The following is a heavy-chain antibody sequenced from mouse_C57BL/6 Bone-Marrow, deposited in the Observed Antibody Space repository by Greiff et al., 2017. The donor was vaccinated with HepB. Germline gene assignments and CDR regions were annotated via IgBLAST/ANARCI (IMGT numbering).Heavy chain of an antibody. Sequence: QVQLQQSGAELAKPGASVKLSCKASGYTFTGYWMHWVKQRPGQGLEWIGYINPGSGDTKYNQKFKDKATLTADKSSSTAYMQLSSLTYEDSAVYYCASGGPCYAIDYWGQGTSVTVSS. J-gene: IGHJ4*01. CDR2: INPGSGDT. CDR3: ASGGPCYAIDY. CDR1: GYTFTGYW. V-gene: IGHV1-7*01. D-gene: IGHD3-3*01.